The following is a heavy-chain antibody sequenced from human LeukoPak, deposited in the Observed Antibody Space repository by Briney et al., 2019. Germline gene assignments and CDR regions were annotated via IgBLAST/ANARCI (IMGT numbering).Heavy chain of an antibody. D-gene: IGHD2-21*01. J-gene: IGHJ4*02. V-gene: IGHV3-21*01. CDR3: AREGSIVPPQDLDC. CDR1: GFTFRSYS. CDR2: INSRGNDK. Sequence: PGGSLRLSCAASGFTFRSYSMNWGRQAPGKGLEWVSSINSRGNDKYYAESVKGRFTISRDNAKNSLYLQMNNLRVEDTAVYYCAREGSIVPPQDLDCWGQGSLVTVSS.